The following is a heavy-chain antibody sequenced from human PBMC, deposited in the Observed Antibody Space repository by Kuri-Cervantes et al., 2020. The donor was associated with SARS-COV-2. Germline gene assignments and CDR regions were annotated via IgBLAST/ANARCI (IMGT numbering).Heavy chain of an antibody. J-gene: IGHJ6*01. CDR1: GGSFSGYY. CDR2: INHSGST. Sequence: SETLSLTCAVYGGSFSGYYWGWIRQPPGKGLEWIGEINHSGSTNYNPSLKSRVTISVDTSKNQFSLKLSSVTAADTAVYYCARGPTPRSRNYYGMDVWGQGTTVT. V-gene: IGHV4-34*01. CDR3: ARGPTPRSRNYYGMDV.